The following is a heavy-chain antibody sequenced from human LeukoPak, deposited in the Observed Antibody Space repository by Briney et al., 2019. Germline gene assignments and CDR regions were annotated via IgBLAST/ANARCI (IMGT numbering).Heavy chain of an antibody. CDR3: ARDRGGGWLQFSAFDI. CDR1: GYTFTSYD. J-gene: IGHJ3*02. CDR2: MNPNSGNT. Sequence: ASVKVSCKASGYTFTSYDINWVRQATGQGLEWMGWMNPNSGNTGYAQKFQGRVTMTRNTSISTAYMELSSLRSEDTAVYYCARDRGGGWLQFSAFDIWGQGTMVTVSS. D-gene: IGHD5-24*01. V-gene: IGHV1-8*01.